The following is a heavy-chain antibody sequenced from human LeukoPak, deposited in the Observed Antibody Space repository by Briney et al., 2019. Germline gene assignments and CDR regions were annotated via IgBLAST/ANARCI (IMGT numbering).Heavy chain of an antibody. J-gene: IGHJ4*02. D-gene: IGHD6-19*01. CDR3: ARDYSSGSIDY. V-gene: IGHV4-59*12. CDR1: GGSISSYY. Sequence: SETLSLTCTVSGGSISSYYWSWIRQPPGKGLEWIGYIYYSGSTYYNPSLKSRVTISVDTSKNQFSLKLSSVTAADTAVYYCARDYSSGSIDYWGQGTLVTVSS. CDR2: IYYSGST.